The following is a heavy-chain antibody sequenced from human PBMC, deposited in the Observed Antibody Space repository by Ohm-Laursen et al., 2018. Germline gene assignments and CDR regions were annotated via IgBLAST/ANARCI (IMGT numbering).Heavy chain of an antibody. CDR1: GDSFNSYY. D-gene: IGHD4-17*01. V-gene: IGHV4-59*01. CDR2: IYYSGKT. Sequence: TLSLTCLVSGDSFNSYYWSWIRQTPTKELEWIGFIYYSGKTNYNPSLISRVSMSMDTSKNQFSLVLTSVTSADTAVYYCARLDPTEGSFDSWGQGTLVTVSS. CDR3: ARLDPTEGSFDS. J-gene: IGHJ4*02.